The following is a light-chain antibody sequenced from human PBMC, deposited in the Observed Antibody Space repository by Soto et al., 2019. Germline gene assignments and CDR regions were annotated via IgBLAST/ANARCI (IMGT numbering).Light chain of an antibody. CDR3: HHRNDPPLT. Sequence: DIQMTQSQSAMSASVGDKVTITSRASKGISNYLAWFQQKPGKVPKRLIYAASSLQNGVPSRFSGSGSGTEFTLTIIILQRKDFATYKCHHRNDPPLTFGQGTQREIK. CDR2: AAS. V-gene: IGKV1-17*03. CDR1: KGISNY. J-gene: IGKJ5*01.